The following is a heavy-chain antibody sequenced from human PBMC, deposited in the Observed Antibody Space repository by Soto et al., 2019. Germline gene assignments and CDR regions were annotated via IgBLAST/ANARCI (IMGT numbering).Heavy chain of an antibody. CDR2: IYHSGST. CDR3: ARGLSYYDTTGYCSEPLDF. D-gene: IGHD3-22*01. Sequence: PSETLSLTCTVSGGSISSYYWNWIRQPPGRGLEWIGYIYHSGSTSYNPSLKSRVTISVDMSKSQVSLKVSSVTAADTAVYYCARGLSYYDTTGYCSEPLDFWGPGTLVTVSS. J-gene: IGHJ4*02. CDR1: GGSISSYY. V-gene: IGHV4-59*01.